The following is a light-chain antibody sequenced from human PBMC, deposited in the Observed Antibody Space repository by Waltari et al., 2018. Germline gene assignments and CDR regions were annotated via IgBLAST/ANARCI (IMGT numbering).Light chain of an antibody. CDR3: MQSIHWPWT. V-gene: IGKV2-30*02. CDR2: KVS. Sequence: DVVMTQSPLSLPVTLGQPASTPRKPCQSLVHSDGKPYLNWFHPRPGQSPRRLIYKVSNRDSGVPDRFSGSGSGTDFTLKISRVEAEDVGVYYCMQSIHWPWTFGQGTKVEIK. CDR1: QSLVHSDGKPY. J-gene: IGKJ1*01.